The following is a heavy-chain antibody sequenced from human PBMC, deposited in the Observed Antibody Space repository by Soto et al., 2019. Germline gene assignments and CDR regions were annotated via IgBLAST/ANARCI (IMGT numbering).Heavy chain of an antibody. CDR1: GFTVSSNY. Sequence: EVQLVESGGHFIQPGGSLRLSCATSGFTVSSNYMSWVRQAPAKGLEWVSVIYSGGSTYYADSVKGRFTISRDNSKNTLYLQMNSRRAEDTAVYYCARHITMDPLLVYWGQGTLVTVSS. V-gene: IGHV3-53*01. CDR3: ARHITMDPLLVY. J-gene: IGHJ4*02. CDR2: IYSGGST. D-gene: IGHD3-10*01.